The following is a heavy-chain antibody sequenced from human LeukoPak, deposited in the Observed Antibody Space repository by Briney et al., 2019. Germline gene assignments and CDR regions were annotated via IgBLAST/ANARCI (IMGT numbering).Heavy chain of an antibody. Sequence: PGGSLRLSCAASGFTFSGYSMSCVRHARAKGPEWVSAISGSGDATYYADSVNGRFTISRDNSKNTLYVQMNSLRAEDTAVYYCAKDRQSRGSLGFDYWGQGALVIVSS. D-gene: IGHD3-22*01. CDR1: GFTFSGYS. J-gene: IGHJ4*02. V-gene: IGHV3-23*01. CDR3: AKDRQSRGSLGFDY. CDR2: ISGSGDAT.